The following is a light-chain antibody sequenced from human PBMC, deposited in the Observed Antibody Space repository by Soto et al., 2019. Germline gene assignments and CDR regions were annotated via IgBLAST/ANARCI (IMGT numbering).Light chain of an antibody. V-gene: IGKV1-39*01. CDR2: AAS. Sequence: DIQMTQSPSSLSASVGDRVTITCRASQSISSYLNWYQQKPGKAPELLIYAASTLQSGVPSRFSGSGSGTDFTLTISCLQSEDFATYYCQQYYSFPTTFGQGTKVDIK. J-gene: IGKJ1*01. CDR3: QQYYSFPTT. CDR1: QSISSY.